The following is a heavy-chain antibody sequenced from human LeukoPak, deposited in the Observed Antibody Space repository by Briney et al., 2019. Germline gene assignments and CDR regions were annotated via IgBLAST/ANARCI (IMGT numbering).Heavy chain of an antibody. CDR2: IKQDGSER. D-gene: IGHD3-16*01. J-gene: IGHJ5*02. V-gene: IGHV3-7*02. Sequence: GGSLRLSSAASGFTSSNFWMTWVRQAPAKRLESVADIKQDGSERYYVDSVKGRFTISRDNAKNSLYLQMNSLRAEDTAAYYCAKIRRYNWFYPWGQGTLVTVSS. CDR1: GFTSSNFW. CDR3: AKIRRYNWFYP.